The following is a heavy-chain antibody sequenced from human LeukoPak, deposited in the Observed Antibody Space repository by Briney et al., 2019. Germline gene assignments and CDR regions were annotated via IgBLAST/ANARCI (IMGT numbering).Heavy chain of an antibody. Sequence: PSETLSLTCTVSGGSISSYYWSWIRQPPGKGLEWIGYIYYSGSTNYYPSLRSRVTISVDTSKNQFSLKLSSVTAADTAVYYCAREVYCGGDCRYYFDYWGQGTLVTVSS. CDR2: IYYSGST. CDR3: AREVYCGGDCRYYFDY. V-gene: IGHV4-59*01. CDR1: GGSISSYY. D-gene: IGHD2-21*02. J-gene: IGHJ4*02.